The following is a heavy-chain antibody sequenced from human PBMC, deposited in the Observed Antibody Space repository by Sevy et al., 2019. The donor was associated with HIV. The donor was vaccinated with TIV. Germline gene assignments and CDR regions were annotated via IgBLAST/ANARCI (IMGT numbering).Heavy chain of an antibody. J-gene: IGHJ6*02. D-gene: IGHD1-1*01. CDR2: VSYEEINK. CDR3: ASSLSPYVANSFYFAMDV. CDR1: GFTFDTYV. Sequence: GESLKISCAASGFTFDTYVIHWVRQAPGKGLEWVAFVSYEEINKYNLDSVKGRFTISRDKYKNTVYLQMNNLRVEDTAVYYCASSLSPYVANSFYFAMDVWGQGTAVTVSS. V-gene: IGHV3-30*04.